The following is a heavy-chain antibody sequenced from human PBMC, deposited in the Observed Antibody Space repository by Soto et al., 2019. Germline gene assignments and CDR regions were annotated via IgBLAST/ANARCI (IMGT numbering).Heavy chain of an antibody. CDR3: VRERADFSSTNYHYFSV. D-gene: IGHD2-2*01. V-gene: IGHV4-4*07. J-gene: IGHJ2*01. CDR1: GTSIRHFY. Sequence: SETLSLTCKVSGTSIRHFYWTWIRQTAGKGLEWIGRIYITGTTSLNPSLKSRVTMSMDASKNEFSLNLTSVTAADTAVYYCVRERADFSSTNYHYFSVWGRGIQVTVSS. CDR2: IYITGTT.